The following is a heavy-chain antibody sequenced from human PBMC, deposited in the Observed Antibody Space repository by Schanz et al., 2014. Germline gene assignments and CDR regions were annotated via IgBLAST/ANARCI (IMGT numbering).Heavy chain of an antibody. D-gene: IGHD2-2*01. CDR3: ARDRRRYCSTASCLHDNWFHP. Sequence: QVHLVQSGAEVKKPGSSVKVSCKSSGGTFSTYTISWVRQAPGQGLEWMGRIIPILGIANYAQKFQGRVTITADKSTFTAYMDVSSLRSEATAVYYCARDRRRYCSTASCLHDNWFHPWGQGTLVIVSS. J-gene: IGHJ5*02. CDR1: GGTFSTYT. V-gene: IGHV1-69*08. CDR2: IIPILGIA.